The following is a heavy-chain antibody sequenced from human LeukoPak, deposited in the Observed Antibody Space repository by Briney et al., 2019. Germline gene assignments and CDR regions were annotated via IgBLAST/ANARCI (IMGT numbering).Heavy chain of an antibody. J-gene: IGHJ4*02. CDR3: ATESGYCSSTSCYALLDY. D-gene: IGHD2-2*03. V-gene: IGHV1-69-2*01. Sequence: ASVKISCKVSGYTFTDYYMHWVPQAPGKGLEWMGLVYPEDGETIYAEKFQGRVTITADTSTDTAYMELSSLRSEDTAAYYCATESGYCSSTSCYALLDYWGQGTLVTVSS. CDR2: VYPEDGET. CDR1: GYTFTDYY.